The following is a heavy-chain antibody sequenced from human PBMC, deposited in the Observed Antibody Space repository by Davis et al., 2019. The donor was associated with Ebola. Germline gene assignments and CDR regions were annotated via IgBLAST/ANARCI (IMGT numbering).Heavy chain of an antibody. CDR3: ARGVGATTGWFDP. V-gene: IGHV4-34*01. CDR1: GGSFSGYY. J-gene: IGHJ5*02. Sequence: SETLSLTCAVYGGSFSGYYWSWIRQPPGKGLEWIGEINHSGSTNYNPSLKSRVTISVDTSKNQFSLKLSSVTVADTAVYYCARGVGATTGWFDPWGQGTLVTVSS. D-gene: IGHD1-26*01. CDR2: INHSGST.